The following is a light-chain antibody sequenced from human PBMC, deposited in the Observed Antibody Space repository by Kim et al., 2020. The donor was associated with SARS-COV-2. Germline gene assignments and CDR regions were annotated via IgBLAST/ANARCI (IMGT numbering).Light chain of an antibody. CDR1: SGGIANNY. CDR3: QSYDDNIQV. V-gene: IGLV6-57*03. Sequence: GKSLTTTCTRSSGGIANNYVQWYRQRAGSGPTTVIYEEDQRSSGVPDRFSGSIDRSSNSASLSISGLKTEDEADYYCQSYDDNIQVFGGGTQLTVL. J-gene: IGLJ3*02. CDR2: EED.